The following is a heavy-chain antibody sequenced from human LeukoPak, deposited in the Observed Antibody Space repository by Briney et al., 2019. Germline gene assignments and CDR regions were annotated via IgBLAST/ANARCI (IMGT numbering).Heavy chain of an antibody. D-gene: IGHD1-1*01. V-gene: IGHV4-34*01. Sequence: SETLSLTCAVYGGSFSGYYWSWIRQPPGKGLEWIGEINHSGSTNYNPSLKSRVTISVDTSKNQFSLKLRSVTAADTAVYYCARHVSPYWKNGYFQHWGQGTLVTVSS. J-gene: IGHJ1*01. CDR3: ARHVSPYWKNGYFQH. CDR1: GGSFSGYY. CDR2: INHSGST.